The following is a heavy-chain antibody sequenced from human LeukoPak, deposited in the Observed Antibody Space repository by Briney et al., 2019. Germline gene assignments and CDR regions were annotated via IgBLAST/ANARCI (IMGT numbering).Heavy chain of an antibody. CDR2: ISYDGGNK. Sequence: PGRSLRLSCAASGFTFSSYDMHWVRQAPGKGLEWVAVISYDGGNKYYADSVKGRFTISRDNSKNTLYLQMNSLRAEDTAVYYCAKVLTVTSLFNVDYWGQGTLVTVSS. CDR3: AKVLTVTSLFNVDY. D-gene: IGHD4-17*01. CDR1: GFTFSSYD. V-gene: IGHV3-30*18. J-gene: IGHJ4*02.